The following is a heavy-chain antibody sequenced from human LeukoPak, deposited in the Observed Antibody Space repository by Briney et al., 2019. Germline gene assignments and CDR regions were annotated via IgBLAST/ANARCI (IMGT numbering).Heavy chain of an antibody. CDR3: ARAVATVTNWFDP. Sequence: ASVKVSCKASGYTFSSYGLSWVRQAPGQGLEWMGWMSTYNGNTNYAQKFQGRVTMTTVTSTSTAYMELRSLRSDDTAVYYCARAVATVTNWFDPWGQGTLVTVSS. V-gene: IGHV1-18*01. J-gene: IGHJ5*02. CDR2: MSTYNGNT. D-gene: IGHD4-11*01. CDR1: GYTFSSYG.